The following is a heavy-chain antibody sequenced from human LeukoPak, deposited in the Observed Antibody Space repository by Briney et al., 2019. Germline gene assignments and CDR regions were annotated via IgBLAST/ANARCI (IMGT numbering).Heavy chain of an antibody. V-gene: IGHV4-61*08. CDR2: IYYSGST. Sequence: SETLSLTCTVSGGSISSGGYYWSWIRQHPGKGLEWIGYIYYSGSTNYNPSLKSRVTISVDTSKNQFSLKLSSVTAADTAVYYCARYLAVAGLDYWGQGTLVTVSS. CDR3: ARYLAVAGLDY. D-gene: IGHD6-19*01. CDR1: GGSISSGGYY. J-gene: IGHJ4*02.